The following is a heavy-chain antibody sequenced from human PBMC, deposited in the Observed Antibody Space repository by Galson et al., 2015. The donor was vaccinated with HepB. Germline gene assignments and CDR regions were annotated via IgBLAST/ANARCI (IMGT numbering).Heavy chain of an antibody. CDR3: ARYDFWFRMDV. CDR2: INPNSGAT. Sequence: SVKVSCKASGYTFTAYYTQWVRQAPGQGLEWMGWINPNSGATTFSQKFQGSVTMTRDTSTFTAYMELSSLRSADTAVYYCARYDFWFRMDVWGQGTPVTVSS. CDR1: GYTFTAYY. V-gene: IGHV1-2*02. D-gene: IGHD3/OR15-3a*01. J-gene: IGHJ6*02.